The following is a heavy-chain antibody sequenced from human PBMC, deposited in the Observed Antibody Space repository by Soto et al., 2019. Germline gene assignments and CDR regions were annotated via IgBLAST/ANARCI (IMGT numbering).Heavy chain of an antibody. V-gene: IGHV3-7*01. CDR1: VFTFSSYW. Sequence: QPGGSLRHCCAASVFTFSSYWMSWVRQAPGKGLEWVSNIKQDGSEKYYVDSVKGRFTISRDNAKNSLYLQMNSLRAEDTAVYYCARGMYSSSWYYYYHRIDLCGHGT. CDR3: ARGMYSSSWYYYYHRIDL. D-gene: IGHD6-13*01. J-gene: IGHJ6*02. CDR2: IKQDGSEK.